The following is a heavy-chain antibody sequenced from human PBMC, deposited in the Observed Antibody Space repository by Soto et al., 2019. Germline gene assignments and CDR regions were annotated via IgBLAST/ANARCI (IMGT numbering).Heavy chain of an antibody. CDR1: GSTFNNYA. CDR2: ISGGGDTT. Sequence: EVQLLESGGGLVQPGGSLRLSCEASGSTFNNYAMTGFRQAQGKGLEWVSAISGGGDTTSYADSVKGRFTVSRDGSKNTLYLQMSSLRAEDTALYYCAKGRGGSGSLTPRVDFWGQGTLVTVSS. V-gene: IGHV3-23*01. J-gene: IGHJ4*02. CDR3: AKGRGGSGSLTPRVDF. D-gene: IGHD3-10*01.